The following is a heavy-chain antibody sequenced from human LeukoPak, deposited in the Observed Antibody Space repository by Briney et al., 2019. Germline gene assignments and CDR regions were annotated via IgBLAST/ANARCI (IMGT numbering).Heavy chain of an antibody. V-gene: IGHV4-4*02. D-gene: IGHD3-3*01. CDR1: GGSISSSNW. J-gene: IGHJ4*02. CDR3: ATETYYDFWSGPLDY. CDR2: IYHSGST. Sequence: PSGTLSLTRAVSGGSISSSNWWSWVRQPPGKGLEWIGEIYHSGSTNYNPSLKSRVTISVDKSKNQFSLKLSSVTAADTAVYYCATETYYDFWSGPLDYWGQGTLVTVSS.